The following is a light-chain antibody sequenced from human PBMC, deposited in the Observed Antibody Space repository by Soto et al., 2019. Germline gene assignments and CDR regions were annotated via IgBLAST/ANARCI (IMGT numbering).Light chain of an antibody. CDR1: SSNIGAGYD. CDR2: TNN. V-gene: IGLV1-40*01. Sequence: QSVLTQPPSVSGAPGQRVTISCTGSSSNIGAGYDVHWYLQLPGTAPKLLVYTNNNRPSGVPDRFSGSTSGTSASLAITGLQAEDEADYYCCSYAGGGAWVFGGGTKLTVL. J-gene: IGLJ3*02. CDR3: CSYAGGGAWV.